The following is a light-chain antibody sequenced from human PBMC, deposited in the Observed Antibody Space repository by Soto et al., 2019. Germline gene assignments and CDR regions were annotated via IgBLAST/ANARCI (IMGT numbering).Light chain of an antibody. CDR3: QQSFSSPFT. Sequence: DIQMTQSPSSLSASVGDRVSITCRASQSIRSHLNWYQQKAGKAPKVLIYAASSLQGGVPSRFSGSGSGTDLTLTIKSLQPEDFATYYCQQSFSSPFTFGPGTKVDIK. V-gene: IGKV1-39*01. CDR1: QSIRSH. J-gene: IGKJ3*01. CDR2: AAS.